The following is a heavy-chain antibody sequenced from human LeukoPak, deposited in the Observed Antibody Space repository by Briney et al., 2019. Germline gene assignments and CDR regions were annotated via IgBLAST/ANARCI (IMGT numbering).Heavy chain of an antibody. CDR2: VSGSGTTT. CDR3: AKGRIAAASTNWFDP. CDR1: GFTFSSYA. V-gene: IGHV3-23*01. J-gene: IGHJ5*02. Sequence: GGSLRLSCAASGFTFSSYAMNWVRQAPGKGLEWVSVVSGSGTTTYYADSVKGRFTISRDNSKNTLYLQMNSLRSEDTAVYYCAKGRIAAASTNWFDPWGQGTLVTVSS. D-gene: IGHD6-13*01.